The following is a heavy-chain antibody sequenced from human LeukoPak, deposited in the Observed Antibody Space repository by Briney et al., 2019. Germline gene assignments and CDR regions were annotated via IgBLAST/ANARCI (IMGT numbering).Heavy chain of an antibody. J-gene: IGHJ4*02. CDR2: INPNSGGT. Sequence: GASVKVSCKASGYTFTGYYMHWVRQAPGQGLEWMGWINPNSGGTNYAQKFQGRVTMTRDTSISTAYMELSRLRSDDTAVYYCARNLYCSSTSCRPVNFDYWGQGTLVTVSS. CDR1: GYTFTGYY. V-gene: IGHV1-2*02. CDR3: ARNLYCSSTSCRPVNFDY. D-gene: IGHD2-2*01.